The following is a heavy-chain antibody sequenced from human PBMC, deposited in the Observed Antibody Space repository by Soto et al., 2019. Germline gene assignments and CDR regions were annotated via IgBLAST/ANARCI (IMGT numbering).Heavy chain of an antibody. V-gene: IGHV1-24*01. D-gene: IGHD3-22*01. J-gene: IGHJ4*02. CDR1: GYIHSILV. CDR2: FDPEDGET. CDR3: ATDGGNMIDETGAFDY. Sequence: SPVCGYIHSILVLDGLRPTAAKGLEWMGGFDPEDGETIYAQKFQGRVTMTEDTSTDTAYMELSSLRSEDTAVYYCATDGGNMIDETGAFDYWGQGTVVTVSS.